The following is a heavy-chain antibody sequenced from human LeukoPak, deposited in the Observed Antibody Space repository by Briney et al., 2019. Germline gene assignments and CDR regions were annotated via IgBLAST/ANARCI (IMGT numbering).Heavy chain of an antibody. CDR1: GYRFPDYW. Sequence: GESLKISCKGSGYRFPDYWIAWVRQTPGKGLEWMGIISPGDSDARYSPSFQGQVTISADKSISTAYLRWSSLKASDTAMYYCARRYCSSTSCNPYFFDYWGQGTLVTVSS. CDR3: ARRYCSSTSCNPYFFDY. J-gene: IGHJ4*02. D-gene: IGHD2-2*01. CDR2: ISPGDSDA. V-gene: IGHV5-51*01.